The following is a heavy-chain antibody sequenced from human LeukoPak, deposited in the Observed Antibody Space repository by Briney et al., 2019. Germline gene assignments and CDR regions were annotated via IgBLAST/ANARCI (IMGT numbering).Heavy chain of an antibody. CDR1: GGSISSYY. CDR2: IYTSGST. Sequence: SETLSLTCTVSGGSISSYYWSWIRQPAGKGLEWIGRIYTSGSTNYNPSLKSRVTMSVDTSKNRLSLKLTSVTAADTAVYYCARDSAPGVGAGAWGQGTLVTVSS. J-gene: IGHJ5*02. D-gene: IGHD1-26*01. CDR3: ARDSAPGVGAGA. V-gene: IGHV4-4*07.